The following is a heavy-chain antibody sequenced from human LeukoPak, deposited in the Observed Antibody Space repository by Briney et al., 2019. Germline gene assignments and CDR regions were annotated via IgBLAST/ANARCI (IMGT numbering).Heavy chain of an antibody. CDR1: GGSISSYY. J-gene: IGHJ6*02. Sequence: SETLSLTCTVSGGSISSYYWSWIRQPPGKGLEWVGYIYYSGSTNYNPSLKSRVTISVDTSKNQFSLKLSSVTAADTAVYYCARGVVDYYYGMDVWGQGTTVTVSS. D-gene: IGHD2-2*01. CDR2: IYYSGST. V-gene: IGHV4-59*01. CDR3: ARGVVDYYYGMDV.